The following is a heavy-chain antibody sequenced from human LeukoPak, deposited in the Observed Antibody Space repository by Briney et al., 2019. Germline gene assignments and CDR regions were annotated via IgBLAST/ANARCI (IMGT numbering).Heavy chain of an antibody. CDR2: MNPNSGNT. Sequence: ASVKVSCKASGYTFTSYDINWVRQATGQGLEWMGWMNPNSGNTGYAQKFQGRVTMTRNTSISTAYVELSSLRSEDTAVYYCARGDYGSGSYYVDYWGQGTLVTVSS. D-gene: IGHD3-10*01. J-gene: IGHJ4*02. CDR1: GYTFTSYD. V-gene: IGHV1-8*01. CDR3: ARGDYGSGSYYVDY.